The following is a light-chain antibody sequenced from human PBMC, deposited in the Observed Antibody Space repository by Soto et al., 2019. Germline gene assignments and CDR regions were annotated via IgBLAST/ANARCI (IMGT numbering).Light chain of an antibody. CDR1: SSDVGAYNF. Sequence: QSALTQPASVSGSPGQSITISCTGTSSDVGAYNFVSWYQHYPDKAPKVVIYDVANRPSGVSYRFSASKSGNTASLTISGLQAVDVADYDCMSFTSSTTYVFGTGTKLHV. CDR2: DVA. J-gene: IGLJ1*01. V-gene: IGLV2-14*03. CDR3: MSFTSSTTYV.